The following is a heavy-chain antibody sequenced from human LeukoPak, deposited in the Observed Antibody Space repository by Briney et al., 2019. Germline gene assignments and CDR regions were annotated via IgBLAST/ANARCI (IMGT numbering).Heavy chain of an antibody. CDR2: ICSTSRCI. CDR1: GFTFSSYS. J-gene: IGHJ4*02. D-gene: IGHD2-2*01. CDR3: VRHGDTDSCLAN. V-gene: IGHV3-21*01. Sequence: GRSLRLSCAASGFTFSSYSMNWVRQAPGKGLEWVSSICSTSRCIFYADSVKGRFTTSRDNAKSSLYLQMNDLRAEDTAVYYCVRHGDTDSCLANWGQGTLVTVSS.